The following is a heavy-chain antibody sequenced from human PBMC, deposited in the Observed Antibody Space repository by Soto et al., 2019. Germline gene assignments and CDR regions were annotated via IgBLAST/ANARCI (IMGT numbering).Heavy chain of an antibody. CDR3: ARDKTYYYDSSGYYIFDY. V-gene: IGHV3-30-3*01. D-gene: IGHD3-22*01. J-gene: IGHJ4*02. Sequence: GGSLRLSCAASGFTFSSYAMHWVRQAPGKGLEWVAVISYDGSNKYYADSVKGRFTISRDNSKNTLYLQMNSLRAEDTAVYYCARDKTYYYDSSGYYIFDYWGQGTLVTVSS. CDR1: GFTFSSYA. CDR2: ISYDGSNK.